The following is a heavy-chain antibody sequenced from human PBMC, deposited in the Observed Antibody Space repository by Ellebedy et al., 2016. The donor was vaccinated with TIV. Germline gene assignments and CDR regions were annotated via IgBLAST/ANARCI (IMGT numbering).Heavy chain of an antibody. J-gene: IGHJ4*02. CDR2: INPNSGGT. CDR1: GYTFTGNY. D-gene: IGHD5-12*01. CDR3: ARGRGIYSGYDWGDY. Sequence: ASVKVSCXASGYTFTGNYLHWVRQAPGQGLEWMGWINPNSGGTNYAQKFQGRVTMTRDTSISTAYMELSRLRSDDTAVYYCARGRGIYSGYDWGDYWGQGTLVTVSS. V-gene: IGHV1-2*02.